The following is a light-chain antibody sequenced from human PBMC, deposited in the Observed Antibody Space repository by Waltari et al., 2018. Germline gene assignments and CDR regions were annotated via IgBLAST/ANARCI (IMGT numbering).Light chain of an antibody. Sequence: QSALTQPASMSGSPGQSIAISCTATSSDVGGYNYVSWYQQHPGKAPKLMIYEVSTRPSGVSNRFSGSKSGNTASLTISGLQAEDEADYYCSSYTSSITVVFGGGTKLTVL. J-gene: IGLJ2*01. CDR2: EVS. CDR1: SSDVGGYNY. V-gene: IGLV2-14*01. CDR3: SSYTSSITVV.